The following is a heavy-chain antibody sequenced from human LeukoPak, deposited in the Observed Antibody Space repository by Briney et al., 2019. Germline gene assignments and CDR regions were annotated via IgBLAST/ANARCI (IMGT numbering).Heavy chain of an antibody. D-gene: IGHD6-6*01. Sequence: ASVKVSCKVSGYTLTELSMHWVRQAPGKGLEWMGGFDPEDGETIYAQKFQGRVTMTEDTSTDTAYMELSSLRSEDTAVYYCATDLGIAARGGENYYYYMDVWGKGTTVTVSS. CDR2: FDPEDGET. CDR3: ATDLGIAARGGENYYYYMDV. V-gene: IGHV1-24*01. J-gene: IGHJ6*03. CDR1: GYTLTELS.